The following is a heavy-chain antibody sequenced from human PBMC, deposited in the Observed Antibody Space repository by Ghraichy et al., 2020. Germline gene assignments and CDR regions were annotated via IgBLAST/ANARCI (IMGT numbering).Heavy chain of an antibody. CDR1: GFTFSDYY. D-gene: IGHD1-7*01. Sequence: GGSLRLSCTVSGFTFSDYYMTWIRQAPGKGLEWVAYIISSSSTIYYADSLKGRFTISRNNPKNSLSLQMHSLRAEDTAVYYCARGRAGTTLYFFDHWGQGTLVTVSS. CDR2: IISSSSTI. CDR3: ARGRAGTTLYFFDH. J-gene: IGHJ4*02. V-gene: IGHV3-11*01.